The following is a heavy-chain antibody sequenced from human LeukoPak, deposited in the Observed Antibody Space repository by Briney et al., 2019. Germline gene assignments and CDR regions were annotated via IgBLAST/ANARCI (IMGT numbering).Heavy chain of an antibody. Sequence: GESLRLSCAASGFAFSDYYMNWIRQAPGKGLEWVSYISSSSSYTNYADSVKGRFTISRDNAKNSLYLQMNSLRAEDTAVYYCAKARLRNDAFDIWGQGTRVTVS. CDR3: AKARLRNDAFDI. CDR2: ISSSSSYT. D-gene: IGHD4-17*01. V-gene: IGHV3-11*03. J-gene: IGHJ3*02. CDR1: GFAFSDYY.